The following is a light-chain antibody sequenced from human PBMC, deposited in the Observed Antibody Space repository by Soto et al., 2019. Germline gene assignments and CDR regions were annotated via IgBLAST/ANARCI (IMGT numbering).Light chain of an antibody. CDR2: SAS. Sequence: EIVMTQSPATLPVSPGESATLSCRASQSIARNLAWYQQKPCQAPRLLIHSASARATGIPPRFSGSGSGTEFTLTISSLQSEDFAVYYCQQHNHWPSFGQGTNLESK. CDR1: QSIARN. J-gene: IGKJ2*01. CDR3: QQHNHWPS. V-gene: IGKV3-15*01.